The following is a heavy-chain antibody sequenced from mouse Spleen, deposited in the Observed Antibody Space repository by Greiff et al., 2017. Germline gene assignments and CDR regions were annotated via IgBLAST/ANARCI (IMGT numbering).Heavy chain of an antibody. V-gene: IGHV1-18*01. Sequence: EVKLVESGPELVKPGASVKIPCKASGYTFTDYNMDWVKQSHGKSLEWIGDINPNNGGTIYNQKFKGKATLTVDKSSSTAYMELRSLTSEDTAVYYCAREGLRREGYAMDYWGQGTSVTVSS. CDR3: AREGLRREGYAMDY. J-gene: IGHJ4*01. D-gene: IGHD2-2*01. CDR1: GYTFTDYN. CDR2: INPNNGGT.